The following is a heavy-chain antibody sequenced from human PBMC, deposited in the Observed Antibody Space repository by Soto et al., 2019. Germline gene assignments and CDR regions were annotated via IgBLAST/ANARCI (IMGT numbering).Heavy chain of an antibody. J-gene: IGHJ4*02. Sequence: QLQLQESGPGLVKPSETLSLTCTVSGGSISSSSYYWGWIRQPPGKGLDWIGSIYYSGSTYYNPSLKSRVIISVDTSKNQFSLKLSSVTAADTAVYDCARERGYCSGGSCPVDYWGQGTLVTVSS. D-gene: IGHD2-15*01. CDR2: IYYSGST. CDR3: ARERGYCSGGSCPVDY. V-gene: IGHV4-39*02. CDR1: GGSISSSSYY.